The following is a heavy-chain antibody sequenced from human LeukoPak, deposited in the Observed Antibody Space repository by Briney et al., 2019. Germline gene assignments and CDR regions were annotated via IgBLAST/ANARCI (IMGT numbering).Heavy chain of an antibody. J-gene: IGHJ6*02. Sequence: ASVKVSCRASGYTFTGYYMHWVRQAPGQGLEWMGWINPNSGGTNYAQKFQGRVTMTRDTSISTAYMELSRLRSDDTAVYYCARAPRDGRIDLYYYYYYGMDVWGQGTTVTVSS. CDR1: GYTFTGYY. CDR3: ARAPRDGRIDLYYYYYYGMDV. V-gene: IGHV1-2*02. D-gene: IGHD5-24*01. CDR2: INPNSGGT.